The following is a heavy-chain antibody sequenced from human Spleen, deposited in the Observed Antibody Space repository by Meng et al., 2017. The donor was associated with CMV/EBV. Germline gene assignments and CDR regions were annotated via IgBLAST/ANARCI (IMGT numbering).Heavy chain of an antibody. D-gene: IGHD2-2*02. CDR2: ISGSGGST. CDR3: AKGAHCSSTSCYRRITIFGVANH. CDR1: GFTFSSYA. Sequence: GESLKISCAASGFTFSSYAMSWVRQAPGKGLEWVSAISGSGGSTYYADSVKGRFTISRDNSKNTLYLQMNSLRAEDTAVYYCAKGAHCSSTSCYRRITIFGVANHWGQGTLVTVSS. V-gene: IGHV3-23*01. J-gene: IGHJ5*02.